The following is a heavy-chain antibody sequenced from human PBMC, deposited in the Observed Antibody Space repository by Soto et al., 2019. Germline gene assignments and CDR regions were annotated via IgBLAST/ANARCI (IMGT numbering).Heavy chain of an antibody. J-gene: IGHJ5*02. V-gene: IGHV3-30*03. CDR3: AGNYYDSGGYYFDWFDP. D-gene: IGHD3-22*01. CDR2: IPYDGRNK. CDR1: GVTFSSYG. Sequence: PGGSLRLSCAASGVTFSSYGIHWVRQAPGKGLEWVAVIPYDGRNKYYADSVKGRFTISRDNSKNTLYLQMNSLRTEDTAVYYCAGNYYDSGGYYFDWFDPWGQGTLVTVSS.